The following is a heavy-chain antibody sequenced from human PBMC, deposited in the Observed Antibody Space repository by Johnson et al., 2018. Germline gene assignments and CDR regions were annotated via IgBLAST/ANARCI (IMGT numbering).Heavy chain of an antibody. CDR3: ARYCCDGSCKSRSYDI. V-gene: IGHV4-59*01. Sequence: QVQLQESGPGLVKPSETLSLTCSVSGGSISGYYWSWIRQSPGNGLEWIGYIYYSGSTSFNPSLKSRVALSIDTYKNQFSLKLTSVTAADTAVYYCARYCCDGSCKSRSYDIWGQGTMVTVSS. D-gene: IGHD2-15*01. CDR2: IYYSGST. CDR1: GGSISGYY. J-gene: IGHJ3*02.